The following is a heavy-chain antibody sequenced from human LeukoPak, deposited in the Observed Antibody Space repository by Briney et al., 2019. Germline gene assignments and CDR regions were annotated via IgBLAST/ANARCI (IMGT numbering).Heavy chain of an antibody. V-gene: IGHV3-21*04. CDR3: VRDRCSSTSCHDSPNWFDP. J-gene: IGHJ5*02. CDR1: GFTFSSFT. Sequence: GGSLRLSCAASGFTFSSFTMNWVRQAPGEGLEWVSSISGSGSDMYYAESVKGRFTISRDNAKNSLYLQMNGLRAEDTALYYCVRDRCSSTSCHDSPNWFDPWGQGTLVTVSS. D-gene: IGHD2-2*01. CDR2: ISGSGSDM.